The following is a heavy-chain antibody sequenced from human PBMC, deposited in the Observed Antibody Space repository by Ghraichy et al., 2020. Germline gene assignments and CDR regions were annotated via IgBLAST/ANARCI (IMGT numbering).Heavy chain of an antibody. CDR2: RSPDEKTK. V-gene: IGHV3-30*18. CDR3: AKGEDGSPGH. Sequence: GGSLRLSCAASGFNFRLYAMHWVRQAPGKGLEWVALRSPDEKTKYYADSVKGRFTISRDNSKNTLFLQMNDLSPEDTGMYYCAKGEDGSPGHGGQGNLVIVSS. D-gene: IGHD1-26*01. CDR1: GFNFRLYA. J-gene: IGHJ1*01.